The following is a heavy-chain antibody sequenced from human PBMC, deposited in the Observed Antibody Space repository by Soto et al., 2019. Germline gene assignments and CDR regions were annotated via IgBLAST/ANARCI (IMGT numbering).Heavy chain of an antibody. J-gene: IGHJ6*02. Sequence: QVQLQESGPGLVKPSGTLSLTCAVSGGSISSTNWWSWVRQPPGKGLEWIGQIDHSGNTNYNPSRRSRVTTLVDKSKNQFSLKMSSVTVAGTAVYYCARAGRGDCSGGSCYCGLYGMDVWGQGTTVTVSS. CDR2: IDHSGNT. V-gene: IGHV4-4*02. CDR1: GGSISSTNW. D-gene: IGHD2-15*01. CDR3: ARAGRGDCSGGSCYCGLYGMDV.